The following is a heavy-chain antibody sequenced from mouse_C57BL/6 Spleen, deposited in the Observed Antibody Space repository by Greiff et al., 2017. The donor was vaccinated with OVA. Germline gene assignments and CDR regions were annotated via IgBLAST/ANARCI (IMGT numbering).Heavy chain of an antibody. CDR2: INYDGSST. CDR3: ARVGLGVRRYFDV. V-gene: IGHV5-16*01. D-gene: IGHD2-4*01. J-gene: IGHJ1*03. Sequence: EVMLVESEGGLVQPGSSMKLSCTASGFTFSDYYMAWVRQVPEKGLEWVANINYDGSSTYYLDSLKSRFIISRDNAKNILYLQMSSLKSEDTATYYCARVGLGVRRYFDVWGTGTTVTVSS. CDR1: GFTFSDYY.